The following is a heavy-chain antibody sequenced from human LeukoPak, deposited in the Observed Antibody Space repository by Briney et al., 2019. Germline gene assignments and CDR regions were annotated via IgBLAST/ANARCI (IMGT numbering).Heavy chain of an antibody. J-gene: IGHJ4*02. CDR2: ISGSGGST. V-gene: IGHV3-23*01. D-gene: IGHD2-15*01. CDR1: GFTFSSYE. Sequence: GGSLRLSCAASGFTFSSYEMNWVRQAPGKGLEWVSAISGSGGSTYYADSVKGRFTISRDNSKNTVYLQMNSLRAEDTAVYYCAKDRTVVLSGGYFDYWGQGTLVAVSS. CDR3: AKDRTVVLSGGYFDY.